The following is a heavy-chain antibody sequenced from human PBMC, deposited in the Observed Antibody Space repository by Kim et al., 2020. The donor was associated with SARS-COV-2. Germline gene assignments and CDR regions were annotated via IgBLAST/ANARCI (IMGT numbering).Heavy chain of an antibody. CDR3: ARTGGGLLWFGELSLDRYWYFDL. CDR1: GYTFTSYY. CDR2: INPSGGST. J-gene: IGHJ2*01. D-gene: IGHD3-10*01. Sequence: ASVKVSCKASGYTFTSYYMHWVRQAPGQGLEWMGIINPSGGSTSYAQKFQGRVTMTRDTSTSTVYMELSSLRSEDTAVYYCARTGGGLLWFGELSLDRYWYFDLWGRGTLVTVSS. V-gene: IGHV1-46*01.